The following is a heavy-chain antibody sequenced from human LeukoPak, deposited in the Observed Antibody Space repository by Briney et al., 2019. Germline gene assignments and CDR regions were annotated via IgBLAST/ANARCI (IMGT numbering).Heavy chain of an antibody. CDR3: ARVDYGAIGWFDP. V-gene: IGHV1-3*01. CDR1: GYSFTNHD. Sequence: GASVKVSCKASGYSFTNHDIHWVRQAPGQRLEWMGCINPDNGNTKYSQEFQGRVTITRDTSATTAYMELSRLRSDDTAVYYCARVDYGAIGWFDPWGQGTLVTVSS. J-gene: IGHJ5*02. CDR2: INPDNGNT. D-gene: IGHD4-17*01.